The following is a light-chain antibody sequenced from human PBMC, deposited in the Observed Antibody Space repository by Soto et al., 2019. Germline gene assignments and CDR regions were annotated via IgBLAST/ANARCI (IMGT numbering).Light chain of an antibody. J-gene: IGLJ2*01. V-gene: IGLV2-14*01. Sequence: QSALTQPASVSGSPGQSITISCTGTSSEVGGYKYVSWYQQHPGKAPKLMIYDVGNRPSGVSNRFSGSKSGNTASLTISGLQAEDEADYYCSSYTTSSTHVIFGGGTKVTVL. CDR2: DVG. CDR3: SSYTTSSTHVI. CDR1: SSEVGGYKY.